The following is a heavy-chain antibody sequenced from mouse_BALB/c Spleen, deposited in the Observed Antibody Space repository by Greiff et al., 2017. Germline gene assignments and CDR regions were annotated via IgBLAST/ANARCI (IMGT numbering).Heavy chain of an antibody. Sequence: QVQLQQSAAELARPGASVKMSCKASGYTFTSYTMHWVKQRPGQGLEWIGYINPSSGYTEYNQKFKDKTTLTADKSSSTAYMQLSSLTSEDSAVYYCARGTGTMYAYWGQGTLVTVSA. J-gene: IGHJ3*01. CDR3: ARGTGTMYAY. CDR2: INPSSGYT. CDR1: GYTFTSYT. D-gene: IGHD4-1*01. V-gene: IGHV1-4*02.